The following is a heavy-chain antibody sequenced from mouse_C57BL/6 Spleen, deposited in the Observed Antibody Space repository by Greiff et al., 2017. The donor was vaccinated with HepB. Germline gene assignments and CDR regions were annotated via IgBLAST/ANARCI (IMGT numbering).Heavy chain of an antibody. CDR1: GYTFTSYT. CDR3: ASYGSTVFYAMDY. J-gene: IGHJ4*01. V-gene: IGHV1-4*01. Sequence: VQLQQSGAELARPGASVKMSCKASGYTFTSYTMHWVKQRPGQGLEWIGYINPSSGYTKYNQKFKDKATLTADKSSSTAYMQLSSLTSEDSAVYYCASYGSTVFYAMDYWGQGTSVTVSS. D-gene: IGHD1-1*01. CDR2: INPSSGYT.